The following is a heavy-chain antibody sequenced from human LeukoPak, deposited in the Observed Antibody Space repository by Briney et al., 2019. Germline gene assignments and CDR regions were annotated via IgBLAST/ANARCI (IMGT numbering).Heavy chain of an antibody. Sequence: KSSETLSLTCAVYGGSFSGYYWSWIRQPPGKGLEWIGEINHSGSTNYNPSLKSRVTISVDTSKNQFSLKLSSVTAADTAVYYCARGLRGSLYYYYCYMDVWGKGTTVTVSS. V-gene: IGHV4-34*01. J-gene: IGHJ6*03. CDR3: ARGLRGSLYYYYCYMDV. D-gene: IGHD3-10*01. CDR1: GGSFSGYY. CDR2: INHSGST.